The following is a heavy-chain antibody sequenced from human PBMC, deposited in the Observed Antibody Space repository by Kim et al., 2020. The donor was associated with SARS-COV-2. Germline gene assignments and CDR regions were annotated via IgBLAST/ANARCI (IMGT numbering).Heavy chain of an antibody. Sequence: GGSLRLSCAFSGLSFTGYCMSWVRQAPGKGLEWVSAIYIDGTTYYADSVKGRVTISRHDSKNSLYLQMNTLRAEDSAGYCCASLNWGTVDLEYFFEDWGQGTLVTVSS. CDR3: ASLNWGTVDLEYFFED. CDR2: IYIDGTT. V-gene: IGHV3-53*01. J-gene: IGHJ1*01. CDR1: GLSFTGYC. D-gene: IGHD7-27*01.